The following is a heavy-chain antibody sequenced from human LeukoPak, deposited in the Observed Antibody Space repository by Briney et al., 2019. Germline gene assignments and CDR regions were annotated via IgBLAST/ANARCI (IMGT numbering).Heavy chain of an antibody. CDR3: ARVFDYRSSSLDY. V-gene: IGHV3-21*01. CDR1: GFTFSSYS. J-gene: IGHJ4*02. D-gene: IGHD6-6*01. Sequence: GGSLRLSCAASGFTFSSYSMNWVRQAPGKGLEWVSSISGSGNYIYYADSVKGRFTISRDNAKNSLYLQMNSLRAEDTAVYCCARVFDYRSSSLDYWGQGTLVTVSS. CDR2: ISGSGNYI.